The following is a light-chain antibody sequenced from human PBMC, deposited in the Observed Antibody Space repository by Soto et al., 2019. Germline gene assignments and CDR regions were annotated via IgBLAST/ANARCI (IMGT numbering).Light chain of an antibody. V-gene: IGLV1-47*01. Sequence: QLVLTQPPSASGTHGQRVTISCSGSSSNIGSNYVYWYQQLPGTAPKLLIYRNNQRPSGVPDRFSGSKSGTSTSLAISGLRSEDEADYYCAAWDDSLSGLYVFGTGTKLTVL. CDR3: AAWDDSLSGLYV. J-gene: IGLJ1*01. CDR1: SSNIGSNY. CDR2: RNN.